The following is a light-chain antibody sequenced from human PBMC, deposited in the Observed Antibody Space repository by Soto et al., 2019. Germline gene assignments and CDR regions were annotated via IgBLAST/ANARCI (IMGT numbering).Light chain of an antibody. V-gene: IGKV3D-20*02. CDR1: QSVSSSY. Sequence: EIVLTQSPGTLSLSPGERSTLSCSASQSVSSSYLAWYQQKPGQAPRLLIYDASNRATGIPARFSGSGSGTDFTLTISSLEPEDFAVYYCQQRSNWSWTFGQGTKVDIK. CDR3: QQRSNWSWT. CDR2: DAS. J-gene: IGKJ1*01.